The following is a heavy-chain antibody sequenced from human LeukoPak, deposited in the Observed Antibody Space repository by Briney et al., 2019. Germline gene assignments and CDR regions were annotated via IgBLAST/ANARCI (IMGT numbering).Heavy chain of an antibody. CDR3: ASDYGDRDAFDI. CDR1: GGSISSYY. D-gene: IGHD4-17*01. J-gene: IGHJ3*02. Sequence: SETLSLTCTVSGGSISSYYWGWIRQPPGKGLEWIGSTYYSGNTYYNPSLKSRVTISVDTSKNQFSLKLSSVTAADTAVYYCASDYGDRDAFDIWGQGAMVTVSS. V-gene: IGHV4-39*01. CDR2: TYYSGNT.